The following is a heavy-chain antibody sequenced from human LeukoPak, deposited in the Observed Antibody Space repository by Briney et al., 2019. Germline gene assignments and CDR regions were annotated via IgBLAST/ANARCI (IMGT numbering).Heavy chain of an antibody. Sequence: PGGCLRLSCAASGFTFSSYGMHWVRQAPGKGLEWVAVISYDGSNKYYADSVKGRFTISRDNSKNTLYLQMNSLRAEDTAVYYCANTRNGVLDCWGQGTLVTVSS. CDR3: ANTRNGVLDC. V-gene: IGHV3-30*18. CDR1: GFTFSSYG. D-gene: IGHD4-17*01. J-gene: IGHJ4*02. CDR2: ISYDGSNK.